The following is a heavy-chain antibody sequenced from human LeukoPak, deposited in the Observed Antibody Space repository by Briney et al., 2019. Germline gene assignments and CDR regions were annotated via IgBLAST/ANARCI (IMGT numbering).Heavy chain of an antibody. Sequence: GGSLRLSCAASGFTFSSYAMSWVRQAPGKGLEWVSTISGSGAGTYYADSVKGRFTISRDNSKNTLYLQMNSLRVEDTALYHCAKHHRMAARLVYFDYWGQGTLVTVSS. D-gene: IGHD6-6*01. CDR2: ISGSGAGT. V-gene: IGHV3-23*01. CDR1: GFTFSSYA. CDR3: AKHHRMAARLVYFDY. J-gene: IGHJ4*02.